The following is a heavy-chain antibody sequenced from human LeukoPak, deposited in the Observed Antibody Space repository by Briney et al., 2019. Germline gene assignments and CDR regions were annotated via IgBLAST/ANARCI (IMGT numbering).Heavy chain of an antibody. D-gene: IGHD6-13*01. CDR3: AKVDYLGESAAGYYFDY. CDR1: GFTFSSYG. J-gene: IGHJ4*02. Sequence: PGRSLRLSCAASGFTFSSYGMHWVRQAPGKGLEWVAVISYDGSNKYYADSVKGRFTISRDNSKNTLYLQMNSLGAEDTAVYYCAKVDYLGESAAGYYFDYWGQGTLVTVSS. V-gene: IGHV3-30*18. CDR2: ISYDGSNK.